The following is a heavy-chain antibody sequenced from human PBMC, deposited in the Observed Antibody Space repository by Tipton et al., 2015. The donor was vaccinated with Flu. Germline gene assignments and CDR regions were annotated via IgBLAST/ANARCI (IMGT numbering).Heavy chain of an antibody. CDR3: ARRDFSNYVSEPKNWFDV. D-gene: IGHD4-11*01. CDR1: GGFISSYY. CDR2: ICPGSP. J-gene: IGHJ5*02. Sequence: TLSLTCTVSGGFISSYYWNWIRQPPGKGLEWIGNICPGSPYYNPSLKSRVTLSVDRSKNQFSLRLTSVTAADTAVYFCARRDFSNYVSEPKNWFDVWGQGSLVNVSS. V-gene: IGHV4-4*08.